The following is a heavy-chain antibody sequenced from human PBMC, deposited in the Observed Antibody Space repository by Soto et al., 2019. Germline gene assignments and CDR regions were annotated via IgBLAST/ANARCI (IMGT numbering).Heavy chain of an antibody. Sequence: QVQLVQSGAEVKKPGSSVKVSCKASGGTFSSYAISWVRQAPGQGLEWMGGIIHIFGTANYAQKFQGRVTITADESTSTDNMELSSRRYEETAVYYCARETGDIVVVPAAINYYYYGMDVWGQGTTVTVSS. J-gene: IGHJ6*02. D-gene: IGHD2-2*02. V-gene: IGHV1-69*01. CDR2: IIHIFGTA. CDR1: GGTFSSYA. CDR3: ARETGDIVVVPAAINYYYYGMDV.